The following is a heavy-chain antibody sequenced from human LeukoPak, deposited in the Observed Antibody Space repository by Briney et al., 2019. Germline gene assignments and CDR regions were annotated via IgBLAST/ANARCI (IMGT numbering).Heavy chain of an antibody. D-gene: IGHD6-19*01. CDR2: IYHSGST. CDR3: ARVLIAVAGTAFDI. V-gene: IGHV4-38-2*02. J-gene: IGHJ3*02. Sequence: SEPLSLTCIVSGYSISSGYFWGWIRQPPGKGLEWIGEIYHSGSTNYNPSLKSRVTISVDKSKNQFSLKLSSVTAADTAVYYCARVLIAVAGTAFDIWGQGTMVTVST. CDR1: GYSISSGYF.